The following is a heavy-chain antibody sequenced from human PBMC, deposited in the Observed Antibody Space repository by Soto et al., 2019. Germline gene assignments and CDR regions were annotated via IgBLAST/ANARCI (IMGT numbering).Heavy chain of an antibody. V-gene: IGHV3-7*01. CDR2: IKQDGSEK. Sequence: PGGSLRLSCAASGFTVSSYWMSWVRQAPGKGLEWVANIKQDGSEKYYVDSVKGRFTISRDNAKNSLYLQMNSLRAEDTAVYYYSRDGRHFDRFHYYYGMDVWGQGTTVTVSS. CDR3: SRDGRHFDRFHYYYGMDV. D-gene: IGHD3-9*01. J-gene: IGHJ6*02. CDR1: GFTVSSYW.